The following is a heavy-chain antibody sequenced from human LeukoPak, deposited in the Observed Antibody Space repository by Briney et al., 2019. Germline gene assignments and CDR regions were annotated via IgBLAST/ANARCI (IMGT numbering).Heavy chain of an antibody. CDR2: ISSGSTYT. V-gene: IGHV3-11*06. CDR3: ARAKMFYYEGGTYYHAFDI. Sequence: GGSLRLSCAASGFTFTDHYMSWIRQAPGKGLEWVSYISSGSTYTNYADSVKGRFTISRDNAKNSLYLQMNSLRAEDTAVYYCARAKMFYYEGGTYYHAFDIWDQGTMVTVSS. CDR1: GFTFTDHY. D-gene: IGHD3-22*01. J-gene: IGHJ3*02.